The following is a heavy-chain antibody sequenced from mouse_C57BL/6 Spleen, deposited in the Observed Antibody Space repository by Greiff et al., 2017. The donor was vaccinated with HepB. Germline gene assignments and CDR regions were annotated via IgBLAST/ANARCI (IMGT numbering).Heavy chain of an antibody. J-gene: IGHJ2*01. D-gene: IGHD1-1*01. CDR3: ARLLLRRNYFDY. CDR2: IDPETGGT. V-gene: IGHV1-15*01. CDR1: GYTFTDYE. Sequence: VQLQQSGAELVRPGASVTLSCKASGYTFTDYEMHWVKQTPVHGLEWIGAIDPETGGTAYNQKFKGKAILTADKSSSTAYMELRSLPSEDSAVYYSARLLLRRNYFDYWGQGTTLTVSS.